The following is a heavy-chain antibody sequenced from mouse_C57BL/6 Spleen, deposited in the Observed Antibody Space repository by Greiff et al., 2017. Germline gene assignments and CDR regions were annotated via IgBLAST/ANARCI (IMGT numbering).Heavy chain of an antibody. CDR1: GYTFTSYW. CDR3: ARGGYGNYFDY. CDR2: IDPSDSYT. D-gene: IGHD2-1*01. V-gene: IGHV1-69*01. Sequence: QVQLKQPGAELVMPGASVKLSCKASGYTFTSYWMHWVKLRPGQGLEWIGEIDPSDSYTNYNQKFKGKSTLTVDKSSSTAYMQLSSLTSEDAAVYYCARGGYGNYFDYWGQGTTLTVSS. J-gene: IGHJ2*01.